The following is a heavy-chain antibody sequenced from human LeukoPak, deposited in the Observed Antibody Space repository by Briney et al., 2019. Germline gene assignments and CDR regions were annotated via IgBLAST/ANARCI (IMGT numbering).Heavy chain of an antibody. D-gene: IGHD2-15*01. Sequence: GGSLRLSCAASGFTFSSYAMSWVRQAPGKGLEWVSAISGSGGSTYYADSVKGRFTISRDDSKRIAYVQMNSLKTEDTALYYCTRGYCSGGTCQSWFDPWGQGTLVTVSS. V-gene: IGHV3-23*01. J-gene: IGHJ5*02. CDR2: ISGSGGST. CDR1: GFTFSSYA. CDR3: TRGYCSGGTCQSWFDP.